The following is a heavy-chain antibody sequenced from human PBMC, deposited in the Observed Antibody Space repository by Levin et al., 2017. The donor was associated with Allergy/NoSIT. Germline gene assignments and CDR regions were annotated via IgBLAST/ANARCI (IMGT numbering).Heavy chain of an antibody. V-gene: IGHV1-69*13. D-gene: IGHD3-10*01. CDR1: GGTFSSYA. Sequence: GASVKVSCKASGGTFSSYAISWVRQAPGQGLEWMGGIIPIFGTANYAQKFQGRVTITADESTSTAYMELSSLRSEDTAVYYCARILVQGVIGDAFDIWGQGTMVTVSS. CDR2: IIPIFGTA. CDR3: ARILVQGVIGDAFDI. J-gene: IGHJ3*02.